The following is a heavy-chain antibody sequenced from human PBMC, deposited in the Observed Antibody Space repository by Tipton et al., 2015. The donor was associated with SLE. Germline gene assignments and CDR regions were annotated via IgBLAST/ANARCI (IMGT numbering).Heavy chain of an antibody. V-gene: IGHV3-23*01. CDR2: ISGSGGST. CDR3: AKAARLLRFPGWFDP. Sequence: SLRLSCAASGFTFSSYAMSWVRQAPGKGLEWVSAISGSGGSTCYADSVKGRFTISRDNSKNTRYLQMNSLRAEDTAVYYCAKAARLLRFPGWFDPWGQGTLVTVSS. D-gene: IGHD3-3*01. J-gene: IGHJ5*02. CDR1: GFTFSSYA.